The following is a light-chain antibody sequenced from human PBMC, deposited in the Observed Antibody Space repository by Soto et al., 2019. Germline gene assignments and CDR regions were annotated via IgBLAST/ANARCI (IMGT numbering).Light chain of an antibody. V-gene: IGKV3-11*01. CDR3: QQRDSLPLT. J-gene: IGKJ4*01. CDR2: DVS. Sequence: ENVLTQSPATLSLSPGEGATLSCRASESVGSDLAWYQQKPGQPPRLLIYDVSGRATSVPARFSGSGSGTDFTLTISSLEPEEFAVYYCQQRDSLPLTFGGGTKVEIK. CDR1: ESVGSD.